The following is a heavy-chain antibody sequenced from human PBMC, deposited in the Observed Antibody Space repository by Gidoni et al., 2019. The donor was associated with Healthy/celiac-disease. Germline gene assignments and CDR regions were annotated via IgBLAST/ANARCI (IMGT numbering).Heavy chain of an antibody. J-gene: IGHJ6*02. V-gene: IGHV3-23*01. CDR3: AKKESRPTLEGWWYYGMDV. Sequence: EVQLLESGGGLVQPGGSLRLSCAASGFTFSSYAMSWVRQAPGKGLEWVSAISGSGGSTYYADSVKGRFTISRDNSKNTLYLQMNSLRAEDTAVYYCAKKESRPTLEGWWYYGMDVWGQGTTVTVSS. CDR2: ISGSGGST. D-gene: IGHD1-1*01. CDR1: GFTFSSYA.